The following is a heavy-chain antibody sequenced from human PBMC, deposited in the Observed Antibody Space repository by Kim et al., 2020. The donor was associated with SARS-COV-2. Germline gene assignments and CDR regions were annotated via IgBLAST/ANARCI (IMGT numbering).Heavy chain of an antibody. V-gene: IGHV3-23*01. CDR3: ARGLSSGPY. D-gene: IGHD3-10*01. CDR1: GFIFTSYN. J-gene: IGHJ4*02. CDR2: VSASGDTT. Sequence: GGSLRLSCAASGFIFTSYNINWVRQAPGKGLQWVSGVSASGDTTNYADSVRGRFTISRDISENTLYLQMNSLTAEDTAIYYCARGLSSGPYWGQGTLGTV.